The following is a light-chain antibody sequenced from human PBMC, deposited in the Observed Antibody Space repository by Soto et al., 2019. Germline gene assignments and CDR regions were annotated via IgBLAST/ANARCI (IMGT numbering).Light chain of an antibody. CDR1: KLGDKF. J-gene: IGLJ2*01. V-gene: IGLV3-1*01. Sequence: SYELTQPPSVSVSPGQTATITCSGHKLGDKFAYWYQQKAGQSPVLVIYQDNKRPSGIPERFSGSNSGNTATLTISGTQAMDEADYYCQAWDSSTAFFGGGTKLTVL. CDR2: QDN. CDR3: QAWDSSTAF.